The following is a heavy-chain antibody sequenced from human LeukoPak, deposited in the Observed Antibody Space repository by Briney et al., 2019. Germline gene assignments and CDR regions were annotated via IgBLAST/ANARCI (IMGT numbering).Heavy chain of an antibody. Sequence: SETLSLTCTVSGGSISSGDYYWSWIRQPPGKGLEWIGYIYYSGSTYYNPSLKSRVTISVDTSKNQFSLKLSSVTAADTAVYYCARVLRRDGYMSLDYWGQGTLVTVSS. CDR2: IYYSGST. V-gene: IGHV4-30-4*01. CDR3: ARVLRRDGYMSLDY. J-gene: IGHJ4*02. CDR1: GGSISSGDYY. D-gene: IGHD5-24*01.